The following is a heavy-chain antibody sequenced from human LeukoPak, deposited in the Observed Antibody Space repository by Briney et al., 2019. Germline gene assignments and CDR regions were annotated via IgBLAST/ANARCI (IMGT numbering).Heavy chain of an antibody. J-gene: IGHJ4*02. CDR1: GGTFSSYA. D-gene: IGHD6-6*01. Sequence: GASVKVSCKAPGGTFSSYAISWVRQAPGQGLEWMGRIIPILGIANYTQKFQGRVTITADKSTSTAYTAVYYCARTLSIAARPLGIDYWGQGTLVTVSS. CDR3: LGIDY. CDR2: IIPILGIA. V-gene: IGHV1-69*04.